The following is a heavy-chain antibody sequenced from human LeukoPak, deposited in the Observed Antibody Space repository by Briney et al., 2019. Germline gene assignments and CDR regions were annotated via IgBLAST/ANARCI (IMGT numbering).Heavy chain of an antibody. CDR2: INPNSGGT. V-gene: IGHV1-2*02. J-gene: IGHJ3*02. CDR3: ASNYYGSGSPTDDAFDI. Sequence: RASVKASCKASGYTFTGYYMHWVRQAPGQGLEWMGWINPNSGGTNYAQKFQGRVTMTRDTSISTAYMELSRLRSDDTAVYYCASNYYGSGSPTDDAFDIWGQGTMVTVSS. D-gene: IGHD3-10*01. CDR1: GYTFTGYY.